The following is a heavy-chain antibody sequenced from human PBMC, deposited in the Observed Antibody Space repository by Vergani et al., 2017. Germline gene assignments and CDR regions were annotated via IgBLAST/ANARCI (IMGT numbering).Heavy chain of an antibody. D-gene: IGHD2-15*01. J-gene: IGHJ4*02. CDR1: GGSISSSSYY. Sequence: QLQLQESGPGLVKPSETLSLTCTVSGGSISSSSYYWGWIRQPPGKGLEWIGSIYYSGSTYYNPSLKSRVTISLDTSKNQFSLKLSSVTAADTAVYYCARRGYSSGYYYFDYWGQGTLVTVSS. V-gene: IGHV4-39*01. CDR2: IYYSGST. CDR3: ARRGYSSGYYYFDY.